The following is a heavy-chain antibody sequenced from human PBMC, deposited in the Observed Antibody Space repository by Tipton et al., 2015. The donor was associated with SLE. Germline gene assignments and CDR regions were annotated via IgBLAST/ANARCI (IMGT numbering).Heavy chain of an antibody. D-gene: IGHD6-6*01. J-gene: IGHJ4*02. Sequence: QLVQSGAEVKKPGSSVKVSCKASGGTFSSYAISWVRQAPGQGLEWMGRIIPILGIANYAQKFQGRVTITADKTTSTAYMELSSLRSEDTAVYYCARGGEYSSSSDYWGQGTLVTVSS. CDR1: GGTFSSYA. CDR2: IIPILGIA. CDR3: ARGGEYSSSSDY. V-gene: IGHV1-69*09.